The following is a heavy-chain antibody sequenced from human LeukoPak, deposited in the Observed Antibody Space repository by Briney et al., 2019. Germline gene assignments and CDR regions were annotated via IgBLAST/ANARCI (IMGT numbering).Heavy chain of an antibody. J-gene: IGHJ6*03. CDR2: IYHSGST. CDR1: GGSISSSNW. CDR3: ARAPGYSGSYLSHHYYYMDV. D-gene: IGHD1-26*01. V-gene: IGHV4-4*02. Sequence: SETLSLTCVVSGGSISSSNWWSWVRQPPGKGLEWIGEIYHSGSTNYNPSLKSRVTISADKSKNQFSLKLSSVTAADTAVYYCARAPGYSGSYLSHHYYYMDVWGKGTTVTISS.